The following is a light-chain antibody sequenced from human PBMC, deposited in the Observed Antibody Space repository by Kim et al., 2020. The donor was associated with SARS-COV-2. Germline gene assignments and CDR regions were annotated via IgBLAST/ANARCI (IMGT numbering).Light chain of an antibody. CDR1: QSVSPY. CDR2: DAS. V-gene: IGKV3-11*01. Sequence: LSPGESATLSCRASQSVSPYLAWYQQKPGQPPRLVIYDASNRATGIPARFSGSGSGTDFTLTISGLEPEDSAVYYCQQRGDWPLTFGGGTKVDIK. J-gene: IGKJ4*01. CDR3: QQRGDWPLT.